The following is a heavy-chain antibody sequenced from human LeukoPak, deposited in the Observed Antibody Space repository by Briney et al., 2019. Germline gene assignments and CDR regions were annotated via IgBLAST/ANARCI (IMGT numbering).Heavy chain of an antibody. J-gene: IGHJ4*02. V-gene: IGHV1-2*02. Sequence: ASVTVSFTASGYTFTGYYMHWVRQAPGHGLEWMGWINPNSGGTNYAQRFQGRVTMTRDTSISVAYMEVRRLRSDYTAVYYCARGAITMFGVVIIVPFDYWGQGTLVTVSS. D-gene: IGHD3-3*01. CDR2: INPNSGGT. CDR1: GYTFTGYY. CDR3: ARGAITMFGVVIIVPFDY.